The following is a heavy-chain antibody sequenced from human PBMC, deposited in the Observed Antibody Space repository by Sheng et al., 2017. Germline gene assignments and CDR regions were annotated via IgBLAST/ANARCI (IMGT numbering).Heavy chain of an antibody. J-gene: IGHJ4*02. D-gene: IGHD2-15*01. V-gene: IGHV4-34*01. CDR3: ARGPCSGGSCYDDY. Sequence: QVQLQQWGAGLLKPSETLSLTCAVYGGSFSGYYWSWIRQPPGKGLEWIGEINHSGSTNYNPSLKSRVTISVDTSKNQFSLKLSSVTAADTAVYYCARGPCSGGSCYDDYWGQGTLVTVSS. CDR1: GGSFSGYY. CDR2: INHSGST.